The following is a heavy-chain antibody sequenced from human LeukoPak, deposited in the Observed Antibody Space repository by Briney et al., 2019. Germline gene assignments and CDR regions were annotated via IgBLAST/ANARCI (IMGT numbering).Heavy chain of an antibody. CDR3: AELGITMIGGV. Sequence: SGGSLRLSCAASGFTLEDYGMSWVRHAPGKGLEWVSGINWNGGSTGYADSVKGRFTISRDNAKNSLYLQMNSLRAEDTAVYYCAELGITMIGGVWGKGTTVTISS. J-gene: IGHJ6*04. CDR2: INWNGGST. D-gene: IGHD3-10*02. CDR1: GFTLEDYG. V-gene: IGHV3-20*04.